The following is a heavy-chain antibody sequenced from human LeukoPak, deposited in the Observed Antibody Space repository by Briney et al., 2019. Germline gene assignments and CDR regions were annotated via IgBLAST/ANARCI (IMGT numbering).Heavy chain of an antibody. CDR3: ARPADTTF. J-gene: IGHJ4*02. V-gene: IGHV5-51*01. CDR1: GYTFTDYW. D-gene: IGHD1-26*01. Sequence: GESLKISCKGSGYTFTDYWIAWVRQMPGQGLEWMGIIYPGDSDTRYSPSFQGQVTISADKSTTTAYLQWSSLKASDTAMYFCARPADTTFWGQGTLVTVSS. CDR2: IYPGDSDT.